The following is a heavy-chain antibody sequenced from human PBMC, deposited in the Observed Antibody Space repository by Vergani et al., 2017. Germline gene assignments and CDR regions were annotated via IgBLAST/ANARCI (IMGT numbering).Heavy chain of an antibody. CDR2: TWYDGNNK. D-gene: IGHD1-14*01. CDR3: ARDLRLLYNRFDP. V-gene: IGHV3-33*01. J-gene: IGHJ5*02. Sequence: QVQLVESGGGVVQPWRSLRLSCAASGFTFNQYGMHWVRQAPGKGLEWVAVTWYDGNNKQYADSVKGRFTISRDNSKSTMCLQMNSLRDEDTGVYNCARDLRLLYNRFDPWGQGTLVTVSS. CDR1: GFTFNQYG.